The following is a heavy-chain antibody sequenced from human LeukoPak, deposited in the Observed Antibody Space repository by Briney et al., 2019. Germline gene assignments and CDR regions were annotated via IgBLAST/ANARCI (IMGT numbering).Heavy chain of an antibody. CDR3: ARGRLGRSDY. V-gene: IGHV4-39*07. D-gene: IGHD3-9*01. J-gene: IGHJ4*02. CDR2: IYYSGST. CDR1: GGSISSSGYY. Sequence: SETLSLTCTVSGGSISSSGYYWGWIRQPPGKGLEWIGSIYYSGSTYYNPSLKSRVIISVDTSKNQFSLKLSSVTAADTAVYYCARGRLGRSDYWGQGTLVTVSS.